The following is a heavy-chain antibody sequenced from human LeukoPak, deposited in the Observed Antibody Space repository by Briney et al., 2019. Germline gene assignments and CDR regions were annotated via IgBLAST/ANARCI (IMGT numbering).Heavy chain of an antibody. V-gene: IGHV3-43*02. D-gene: IGHD3-22*01. J-gene: IGHJ3*02. CDR2: ISGDGGGT. CDR1: GFTFDDYA. Sequence: GGSLRLSCAASGFTFDDYAMHWVRQAPGKGLEWVSLISGDGGGTYYADSVKGRFTISRDNSKNSLYLQMNSLRTEDTALYYCAKDSYDSSGYYSDAFDIWGQGTMVTVSS. CDR3: AKDSYDSSGYYSDAFDI.